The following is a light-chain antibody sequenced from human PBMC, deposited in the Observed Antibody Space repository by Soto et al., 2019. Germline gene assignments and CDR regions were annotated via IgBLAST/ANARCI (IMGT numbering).Light chain of an antibody. V-gene: IGLV2-14*01. CDR2: EVS. CDR1: SSDVGGYNY. Sequence: QSVLTQPASVSGSPGQSITISCTGTSSDVGGYNYVSWYQQRPGKAPRLMIYEVSDRPSGVSKRFSGSKSGNTASMTISGLQAADEADYYCSSYASSSALVFGTGTKVTVL. CDR3: SSYASSSALV. J-gene: IGLJ1*01.